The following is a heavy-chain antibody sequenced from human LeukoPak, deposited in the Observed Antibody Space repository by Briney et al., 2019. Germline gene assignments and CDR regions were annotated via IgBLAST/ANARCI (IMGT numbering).Heavy chain of an antibody. D-gene: IGHD2/OR15-2a*01. CDR2: INHSGST. V-gene: IGHV4-34*01. Sequence: PSETLSLTCAVYGGSFSGYYWSWIRQPPGKGLEWIGEINHSGSTNYNPSLKSRVTISVGTSKNQFSLKLSSVTAADTAVYYCARGVLQPYDYWGQGTLVTVSS. CDR1: GGSFSGYY. J-gene: IGHJ4*02. CDR3: ARGVLQPYDY.